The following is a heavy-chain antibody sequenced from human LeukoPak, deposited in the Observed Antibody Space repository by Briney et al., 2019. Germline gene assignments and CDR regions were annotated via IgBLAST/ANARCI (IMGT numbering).Heavy chain of an antibody. CDR2: IYPGDSDT. CDR1: GYGFTSYW. CDR3: ARHGYCTNGVCNWFDP. J-gene: IGHJ5*02. D-gene: IGHD2-8*01. V-gene: IGHV5-51*01. Sequence: GEPLKISCKGSGYGFTSYWIGWVGQMPGKGLEWMGIIYPGDSDTRYSPSFQGQVTISADKSISTAYLQWSSLKASDTAMYYRARHGYCTNGVCNWFDPWGQGTLVTVSS.